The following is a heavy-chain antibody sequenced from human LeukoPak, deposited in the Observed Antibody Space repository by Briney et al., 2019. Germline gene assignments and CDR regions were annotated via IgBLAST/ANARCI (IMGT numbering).Heavy chain of an antibody. CDR1: GFTFDDYA. CDR3: AKDYGTHSSSSFFDY. J-gene: IGHJ4*02. V-gene: IGHV3-9*01. Sequence: GGSLRLSCAASGFTFDDYAMHWVRQAPGKGLEWVSGISWNSGSIGYADSVKGRFTISRDNAKNSLYLQMNSLRAEDTALYYCAKDYGTHSSSSFFDYWGQGTLVTVSS. CDR2: ISWNSGSI. D-gene: IGHD6-6*01.